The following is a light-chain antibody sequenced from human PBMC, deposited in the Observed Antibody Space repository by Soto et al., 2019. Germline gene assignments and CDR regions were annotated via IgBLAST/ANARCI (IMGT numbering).Light chain of an antibody. CDR3: SLYTSENTYV. Sequence: QSVLTQPPSASGSPGQSVAISCTGTSSDVGGYNYVSWYQQHPGKAPKLMIYEVNKRPSGVPDRFSGSKSGNTASLTVSGLQAEDEADYYCSLYTSENTYVFGTGIKVTLL. V-gene: IGLV2-8*01. J-gene: IGLJ1*01. CDR2: EVN. CDR1: SSDVGGYNY.